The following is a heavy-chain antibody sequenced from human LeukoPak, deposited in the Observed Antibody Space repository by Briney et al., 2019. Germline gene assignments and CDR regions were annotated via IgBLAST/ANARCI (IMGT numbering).Heavy chain of an antibody. J-gene: IGHJ4*02. Sequence: PGGSLRLSCAGSGFTFSSYAMSWVCQAPGKGLEWVSAISDTGATTYDADSVKGRFTISRDNSRSTLYLQMNSLRAGDTALYYCAKDTSIGRYCTNGVCSPFDYWGQGTLVTVSS. CDR1: GFTFSSYA. CDR2: ISDTGATT. D-gene: IGHD2-8*01. V-gene: IGHV3-23*01. CDR3: AKDTSIGRYCTNGVCSPFDY.